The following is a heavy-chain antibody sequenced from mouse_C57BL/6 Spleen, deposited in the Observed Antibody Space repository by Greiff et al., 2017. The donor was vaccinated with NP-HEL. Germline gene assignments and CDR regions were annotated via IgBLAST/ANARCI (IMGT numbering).Heavy chain of an antibody. CDR2: IDPETGGT. D-gene: IGHD2-10*01. V-gene: IGHV1-15*01. Sequence: VQLQQSGAELVRPGASVTLSCKASGYTFTDYEMHWVKQTPVHGLEWIGAIDPETGGTAYNQKFKGKAILTADKSSSTAYMELRSLTSEDSAVYYCPTGVWFAYWGQGTLVTVSA. CDR3: PTGVWFAY. J-gene: IGHJ3*01. CDR1: GYTFTDYE.